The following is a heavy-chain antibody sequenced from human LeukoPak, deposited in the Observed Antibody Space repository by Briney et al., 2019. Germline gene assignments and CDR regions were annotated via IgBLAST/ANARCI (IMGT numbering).Heavy chain of an antibody. V-gene: IGHV1-69*13. D-gene: IGHD5-12*01. CDR1: GYTFTSYG. J-gene: IGHJ4*02. CDR3: ARNGGGYDKDSTTELDY. CDR2: IIPIFGTA. Sequence: SVKVSCEASGYTFTSYGISWVRQAPGQGLEWMGGIIPIFGTANYAQKFQGRVTITADESTSTAYMELSSLRSEDTAVYYCARNGGGYDKDSTTELDYWGQGTLVTVSS.